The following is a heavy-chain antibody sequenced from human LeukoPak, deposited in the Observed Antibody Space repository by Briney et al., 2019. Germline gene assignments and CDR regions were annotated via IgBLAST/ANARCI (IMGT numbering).Heavy chain of an antibody. CDR1: GFTFSSYA. J-gene: IGHJ4*02. Sequence: GGSLRLSCAASGFTFSSYAMSWVRQAPGKGLEWVSAISGSGGGTYYADSAKGRFTISRDNSKNTLYLQMNSLRADDTAVYYCVKQVGPFDYWGQGTLVTVSS. D-gene: IGHD1-26*01. V-gene: IGHV3-23*01. CDR2: ISGSGGGT. CDR3: VKQVGPFDY.